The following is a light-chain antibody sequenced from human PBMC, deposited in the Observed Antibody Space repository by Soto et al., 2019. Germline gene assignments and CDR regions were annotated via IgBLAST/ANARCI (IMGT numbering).Light chain of an antibody. Sequence: QLVLTQPPSVSGAPGQRVTISCTGSSSNIGAGYDVHWYQQLPVTAPKLLIYGNSNRPSGVPDRFSGSKSGTSASLAITGLQAEDEADFYCQSYDSSLSAPYVFGTGTKVTVL. J-gene: IGLJ1*01. CDR2: GNS. CDR3: QSYDSSLSAPYV. CDR1: SSNIGAGYD. V-gene: IGLV1-40*01.